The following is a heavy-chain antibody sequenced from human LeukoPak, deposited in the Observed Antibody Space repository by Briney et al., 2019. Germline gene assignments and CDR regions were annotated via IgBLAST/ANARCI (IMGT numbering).Heavy chain of an antibody. CDR3: ARLDKYNIPPLDY. CDR1: GFTFTDYA. J-gene: IGHJ4*02. CDR2: IYSGGST. Sequence: GGSLRLSCAVSGFTFTDYAMTWVRQAPGKGLEWVSVIYSGGSTYYADSVKGRFTISRDSSKNTLFLQMNSLRAEDTAVYYCARLDKYNIPPLDYWGQGTLVTVSS. D-gene: IGHD1-1*01. V-gene: IGHV3-66*01.